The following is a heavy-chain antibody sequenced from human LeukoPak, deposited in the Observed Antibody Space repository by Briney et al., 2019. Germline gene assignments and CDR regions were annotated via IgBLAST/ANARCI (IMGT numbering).Heavy chain of an antibody. J-gene: IGHJ4*02. V-gene: IGHV4-4*07. CDR1: GGSISSYY. Sequence: SETLSLTCTVSGGSISSYYWSWIRQPAGKGLESIGHISTSGSTNYNPSLKSRVTMSVDTSKNQFSLKLSSVTAADTAVYYCARWGGVRGVIITRKRLYYFDYWGQGTLVTVSS. CDR2: ISTSGST. CDR3: ARWGGVRGVIITRKRLYYFDY. D-gene: IGHD3-10*01.